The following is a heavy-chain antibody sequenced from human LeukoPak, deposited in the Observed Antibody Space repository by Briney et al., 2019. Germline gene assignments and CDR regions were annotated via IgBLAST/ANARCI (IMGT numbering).Heavy chain of an antibody. V-gene: IGHV4-31*03. J-gene: IGHJ4*02. CDR1: GGSISSGGYY. D-gene: IGHD2-15*01. Sequence: PSETLSLTCTVSGGSISSGGYYWSWIRQHPGKGLEWIGYIYYSGSTYYNPSLKSRVTISVDTSKNQFSLKLSSVTAADTAVYYCARSEEGIFDYWGQGTLVTVSS. CDR2: IYYSGST. CDR3: ARSEEGIFDY.